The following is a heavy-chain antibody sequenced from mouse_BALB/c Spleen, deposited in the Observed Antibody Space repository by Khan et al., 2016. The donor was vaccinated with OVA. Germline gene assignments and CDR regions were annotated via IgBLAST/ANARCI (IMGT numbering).Heavy chain of an antibody. Sequence: VQLQQPGAELVKPGASVKLSCTASGFNIKDTYMHWVKQRPEQGLEWIGRVDPARDNTKYDPQFQAKATITADPSSNIAYLQLSSLTSDDTAVYYCARSTSLWPMDYWGQVPSVTFSS. CDR3: ARSTSLWPMDY. J-gene: IGHJ4*01. CDR2: VDPARDNT. CDR1: GFNIKDTY. D-gene: IGHD1-1*01. V-gene: IGHV14-3*02.